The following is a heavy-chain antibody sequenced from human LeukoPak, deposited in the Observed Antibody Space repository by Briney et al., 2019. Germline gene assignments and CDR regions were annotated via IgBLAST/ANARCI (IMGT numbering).Heavy chain of an antibody. CDR1: GFTVSSNY. CDR2: IYSGGST. Sequence: PGGSLRLSCAASGFTVSSNYMSWARQAPGKGLEWVSVIYSGGSTYYADSVKGRFTISRDNSKNTLYLQMNSLRAEDTAVYYCARGGIAAAGHGGFDYWGQGTLVTVSS. V-gene: IGHV3-66*01. J-gene: IGHJ4*02. D-gene: IGHD6-13*01. CDR3: ARGGIAAAGHGGFDY.